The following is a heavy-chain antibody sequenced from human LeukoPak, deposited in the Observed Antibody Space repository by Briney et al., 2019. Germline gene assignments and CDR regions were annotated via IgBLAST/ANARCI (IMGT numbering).Heavy chain of an antibody. V-gene: IGHV3-30*04. CDR3: AKDRASITMIVVVTDAFDI. CDR1: GFTFSSYA. D-gene: IGHD3-22*01. J-gene: IGHJ3*02. Sequence: GGSLRLSCAASGFTFSSYAMHWVRQAPGKGLEWVAVISYDGSNKYYADSVKGRFTISRDNSKNTLYLQMNSLRAEDTAVYYCAKDRASITMIVVVTDAFDIWGQGTMVTVSS. CDR2: ISYDGSNK.